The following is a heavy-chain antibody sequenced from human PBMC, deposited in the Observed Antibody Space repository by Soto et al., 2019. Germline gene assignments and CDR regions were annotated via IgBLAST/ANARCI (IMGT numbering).Heavy chain of an antibody. Sequence: GGSLRPSFAASGLNLSITGMPWVGQAPGKALEWVATIGDYECYKYYGDSVKGRVTISRDNSINTVYLQMNSLSVEDTAVYHCAREVFGIVPTPIRAYPHGMDVWGQGTTVTVSS. J-gene: IGHJ6*02. D-gene: IGHD1-26*01. CDR1: GLNLSITG. V-gene: IGHV3-33*01. CDR2: IGDYECYK. CDR3: AREVFGIVPTPIRAYPHGMDV.